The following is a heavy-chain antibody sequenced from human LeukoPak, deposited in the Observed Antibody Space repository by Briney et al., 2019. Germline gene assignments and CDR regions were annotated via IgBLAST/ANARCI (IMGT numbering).Heavy chain of an antibody. CDR3: VLNWSGLH. CDR1: GFTFSSYW. Sequence: PGGSLRLSCAASGFTFSSYWMVWVRQAPGKGLEWVANVKQDGSEKYYVDSVKGQFTISRDNAKNSLYLQMNSLRAEDTAVYYCVLNWSGLHWGQGTLVTVSS. D-gene: IGHD2-21*02. CDR2: VKQDGSEK. J-gene: IGHJ4*02. V-gene: IGHV3-7*03.